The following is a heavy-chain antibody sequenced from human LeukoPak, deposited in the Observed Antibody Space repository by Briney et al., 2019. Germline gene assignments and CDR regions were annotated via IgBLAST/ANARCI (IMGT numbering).Heavy chain of an antibody. Sequence: HPGRSLRLSCAASGFTFDDYAMHWVRQAPGKGLEWVSGIRWNSGSIGYADSVKGRFTISRDNAKNSLYLQMNSLRAEDTALYYCAKTLALNDVLYHAFDIWGQGTMVTVSS. CDR2: IRWNSGSI. D-gene: IGHD1-1*01. CDR1: GFTFDDYA. CDR3: AKTLALNDVLYHAFDI. V-gene: IGHV3-9*01. J-gene: IGHJ3*02.